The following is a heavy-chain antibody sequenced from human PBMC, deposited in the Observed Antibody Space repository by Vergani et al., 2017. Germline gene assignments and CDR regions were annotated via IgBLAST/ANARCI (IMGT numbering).Heavy chain of an antibody. CDR1: FDSIRNPY. J-gene: IGHJ5*02. CDR2: IHYSENT. D-gene: IGHD6-19*01. Sequence: QVQLQESGPGLVKSSETLSLTCSVSFDSIRNPYCNWIRQPPGKGLEWIGSIHYSENTNYNPSLKTRVTISVDTSKNQFSLTLTSVTAADTAVYYCASDTHSGQRAYRWERGILVTVTS. V-gene: IGHV4-59*11. CDR3: ASDTHSGQRAYR.